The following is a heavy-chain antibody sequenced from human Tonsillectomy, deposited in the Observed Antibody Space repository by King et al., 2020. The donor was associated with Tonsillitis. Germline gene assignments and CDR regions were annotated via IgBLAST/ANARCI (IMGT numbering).Heavy chain of an antibody. Sequence: ITLKESGPVLVKPPETLTLTCTVSGFSLSNTRMGVSWIRQPPGKALEWLAHIFSNDEKSYSTSLKSRLTISKDTYKSQVVLTMTNMDPVDTATYYCARIRVGSGWYLGWFDPWGQGTLVTVSS. V-gene: IGHV2-26*01. CDR3: ARIRVGSGWYLGWFDP. D-gene: IGHD6-19*01. CDR2: IFSNDEK. CDR1: GFSLSNTRMG. J-gene: IGHJ5*02.